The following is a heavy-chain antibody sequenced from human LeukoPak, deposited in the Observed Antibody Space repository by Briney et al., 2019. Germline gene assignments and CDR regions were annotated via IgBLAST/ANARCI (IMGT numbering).Heavy chain of an antibody. J-gene: IGHJ4*02. CDR2: SSSGGNT. V-gene: IGHV3-23*01. CDR1: GFPFSSYA. Sequence: PGGSLRLSCAASGFPFSSYAMSWVRQAPGKGLEWVSASSSGGNTYYADSVKGRFTISRDSSKNTLYLQMNSLRAEDTAVYYCAKDRPFFDYWGQGTLVTVSS. CDR3: AKDRPFFDY.